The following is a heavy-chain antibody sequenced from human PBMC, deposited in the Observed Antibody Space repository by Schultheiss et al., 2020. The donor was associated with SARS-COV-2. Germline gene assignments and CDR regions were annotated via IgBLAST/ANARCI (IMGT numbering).Heavy chain of an antibody. CDR2: INSDGSST. J-gene: IGHJ3*02. CDR1: GFTFSSYW. D-gene: IGHD4-17*01. CDR3: ASTDYGDYIDAFDI. Sequence: GESLKISCAASGFTFSSYWMHWVRQAPGKGLVWVSRINSDGSSTSYADSVKGRFTIYRDNAKNTLYLQMNSLRAEDTAVYYCASTDYGDYIDAFDIWGQGTMVTVSS. V-gene: IGHV3-74*01.